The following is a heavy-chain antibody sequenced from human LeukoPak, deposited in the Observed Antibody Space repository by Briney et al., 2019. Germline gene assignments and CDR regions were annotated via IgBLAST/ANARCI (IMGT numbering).Heavy chain of an antibody. CDR1: GFTFSSYS. J-gene: IGHJ6*03. CDR3: AKSNGYESGDMDV. V-gene: IGHV3-23*01. D-gene: IGHD5-12*01. CDR2: ISGSAGST. Sequence: GGSLRLSCAASGFTFSSYSMNWVRQAPGKGLEWVSTISGSAGSTYYADSVKGRFTIFRDNSKNTLYLQMNSLRVEDTAVYYCAKSNGYESGDMDVWGKGTTVTVSS.